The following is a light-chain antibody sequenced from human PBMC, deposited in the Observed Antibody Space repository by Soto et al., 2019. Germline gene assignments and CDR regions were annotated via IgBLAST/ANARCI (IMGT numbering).Light chain of an antibody. J-gene: IGLJ1*01. CDR3: QSYYSSRNLIV. Sequence: QSVLTQPPSVSGAPGQRVTISCTGSSSNIGAGYDVHWYQQLPGTAPKLLIYGNSNRPSGVPDRFSGSKSGTSASLAITGLQAAEEAAYYCQSYYSSRNLIVFGTGTKLTVL. CDR1: SSNIGAGYD. CDR2: GNS. V-gene: IGLV1-40*01.